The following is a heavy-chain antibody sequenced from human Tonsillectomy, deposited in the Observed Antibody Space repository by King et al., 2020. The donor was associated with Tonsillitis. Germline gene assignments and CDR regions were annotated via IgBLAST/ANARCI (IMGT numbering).Heavy chain of an antibody. CDR1: GGTFSSYA. Sequence: QLVQSGAEVKKPGSSVKVSCKASGGTFSSYAISWVRQAPGQGLEWMGGIIPIFGAANYAQKFQGSVTITADQSTTTAYMELSSLRSEDTAVYYCATEKRTKPVYDNPYYFDYWGQGTLVTVSS. J-gene: IGHJ4*02. CDR3: ATEKRTKPVYDNPYYFDY. CDR2: IIPIFGAA. V-gene: IGHV1-69*01. D-gene: IGHD3-22*01.